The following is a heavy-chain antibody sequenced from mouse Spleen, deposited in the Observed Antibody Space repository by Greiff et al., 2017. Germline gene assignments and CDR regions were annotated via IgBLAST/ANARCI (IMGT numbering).Heavy chain of an antibody. Sequence: EVQLVESEGGLVQPGSSMKLSCTASGFTFSDYYMAWVRQVPEKGLEWVANINYDGSSTYYLDSLKSRFIISRDNAKNILYLQMSSLKSEDTATYYCARGRYDYDSWYFDVWGAGTTVTVSS. D-gene: IGHD2-4*01. J-gene: IGHJ1*01. CDR3: ARGRYDYDSWYFDV. CDR2: INYDGSST. V-gene: IGHV5-16*01. CDR1: GFTFSDYY.